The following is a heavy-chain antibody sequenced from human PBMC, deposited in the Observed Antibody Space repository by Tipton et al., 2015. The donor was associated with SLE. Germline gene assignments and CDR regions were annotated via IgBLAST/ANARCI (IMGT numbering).Heavy chain of an antibody. J-gene: IGHJ5*02. CDR3: ARDEGREQWLSS. V-gene: IGHV4-34*01. CDR1: GGSFSGYY. CDR2: INHSGST. D-gene: IGHD6-19*01. Sequence: TLSLTCAVYGGSFSGYYWSWIRQPPGKGLEWIGEINHSGSTNYNPSLKSRVTISVDTSKNQFSLKLSSVTAADTAVYYCARDEGREQWLSSWGQGTLVTVSS.